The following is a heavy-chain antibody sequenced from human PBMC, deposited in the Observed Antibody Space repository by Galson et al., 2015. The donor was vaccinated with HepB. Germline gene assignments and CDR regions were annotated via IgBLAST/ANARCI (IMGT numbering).Heavy chain of an antibody. V-gene: IGHV3-21*01. CDR3: ARDVLAAGLEIDEYFQH. J-gene: IGHJ1*01. Sequence: SLRLSCAASGFTFSSYSMNWVRQAPGKGLEWVSSISSSSSYIYYADSVKGRFTISRDNAKNSLYLQMNSLRAEDTAVYYCARDVLAAGLEIDEYFQHWGQGTLVTVSS. CDR1: GFTFSSYS. D-gene: IGHD6-13*01. CDR2: ISSSSSYI.